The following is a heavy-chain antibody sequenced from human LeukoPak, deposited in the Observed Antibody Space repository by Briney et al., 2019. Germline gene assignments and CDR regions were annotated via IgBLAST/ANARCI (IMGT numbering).Heavy chain of an antibody. CDR3: ARVLVVAATFSDY. CDR1: GFTFSSYS. J-gene: IGHJ4*02. D-gene: IGHD2-15*01. V-gene: IGHV3-21*01. Sequence: PGGSLRLSCAASGFTFSSYSMNWVRQAPGKGLEWVSSISSSSSYIYYADSVKGRFTISRDNAKNSLYLQINSLRAEDTAVYYCARVLVVAATFSDYWGQGTLVTVSS. CDR2: ISSSSSYI.